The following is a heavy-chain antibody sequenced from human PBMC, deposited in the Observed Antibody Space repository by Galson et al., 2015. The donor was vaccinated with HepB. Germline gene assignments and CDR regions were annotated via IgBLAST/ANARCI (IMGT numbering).Heavy chain of an antibody. CDR2: IYYSGST. V-gene: IGHV4-30-4*01. J-gene: IGHJ4*02. Sequence: TLSLTCTVSGGSISNGDYYWTWIRQPPGKGLEWVGYIYYSGSTYYNPSLRSRVSISLDTSKTQFSLKLTSVSAADTAVYYCATHCSATACYLSNWCQGTLVSVSS. CDR1: GGSISNGDYY. D-gene: IGHD2-15*01. CDR3: ATHCSATACYLSN.